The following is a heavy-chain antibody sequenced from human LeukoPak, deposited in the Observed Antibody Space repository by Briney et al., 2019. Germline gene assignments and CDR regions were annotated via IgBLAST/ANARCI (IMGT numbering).Heavy chain of an antibody. J-gene: IGHJ4*02. CDR2: INPNSGGT. D-gene: IGHD3-3*01. CDR1: GYTFTGYY. Sequence: ASVKVSCKASGYTFTGYYMHWVRQAPGQGLEWMGWINPNSGGTNYAQKFQGRVTMTRDTSTSTVYMELSSLRSEDTAVYYCARGNRFLEWLLWSLHFDYWGQGTLVTVSS. CDR3: ARGNRFLEWLLWSLHFDY. V-gene: IGHV1-2*02.